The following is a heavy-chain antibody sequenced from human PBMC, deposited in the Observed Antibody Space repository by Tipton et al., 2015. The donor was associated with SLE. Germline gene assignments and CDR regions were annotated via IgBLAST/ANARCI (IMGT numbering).Heavy chain of an antibody. D-gene: IGHD3-10*01. Sequence: SLRLSCAASGFSLSNYVMSWIRQAPGKGLEWLSSISGSGTTTYYADSVKGRFTISRDNAKKSLYLQMNSLRAEDTAVYYCAKGGSSYYGPWGQGTLVTVSS. J-gene: IGHJ5*02. CDR3: AKGGSSYYGP. CDR2: ISGSGTTT. CDR1: GFSLSNYV. V-gene: IGHV3-23*01.